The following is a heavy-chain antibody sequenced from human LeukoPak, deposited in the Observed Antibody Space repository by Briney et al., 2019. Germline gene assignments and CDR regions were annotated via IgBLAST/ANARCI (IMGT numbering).Heavy chain of an antibody. V-gene: IGHV3-23*01. CDR1: GFTFSSYA. CDR3: AKDNDSSGYYDAFDI. D-gene: IGHD3-22*01. CDR2: ISGSGGST. J-gene: IGHJ3*02. Sequence: GGSLRLSCAASGFTFSSYAMSWVRQAPGKGLEWVSAISGSGGSTYYADSVKGRFTISRDSSKNTLYLQMNSLRAEDTAVYYCAKDNDSSGYYDAFDIWGQGTWSPSLQ.